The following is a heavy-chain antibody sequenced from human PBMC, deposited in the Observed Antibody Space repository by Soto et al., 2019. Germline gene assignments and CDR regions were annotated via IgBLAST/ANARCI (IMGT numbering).Heavy chain of an antibody. CDR1: GGSISSGDSY. D-gene: IGHD3-22*01. Sequence: QVQLQESGPGLVKPSQTLSLTCTVSGGSISSGDSYWSWIRQPPGKGLEWIGYIYYSGSTYYNPSLKSRVTMSVDTSKNHFSLKLSSVTAADTAVYYCAILDYESKGYAFDIWGQGTMVTVSS. CDR2: IYYSGST. CDR3: AILDYESKGYAFDI. V-gene: IGHV4-30-4*01. J-gene: IGHJ3*02.